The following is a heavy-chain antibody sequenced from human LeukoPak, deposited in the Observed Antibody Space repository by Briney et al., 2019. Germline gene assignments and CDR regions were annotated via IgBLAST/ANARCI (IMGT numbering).Heavy chain of an antibody. CDR2: ISSSSSYI. CDR1: GFTFSSYS. Sequence: GGSLRLSCAASGFTFSSYSMNWVRQAPGKGLEWVSSISSSSSYIYYADSVKGRFTISRDNAKNSLYLQMNSLRAEDTAVYYCASLYYYDSSGYLIRASYYYMDVWGKGTTVTVSS. J-gene: IGHJ6*03. CDR3: ASLYYYDSSGYLIRASYYYMDV. V-gene: IGHV3-21*01. D-gene: IGHD3-22*01.